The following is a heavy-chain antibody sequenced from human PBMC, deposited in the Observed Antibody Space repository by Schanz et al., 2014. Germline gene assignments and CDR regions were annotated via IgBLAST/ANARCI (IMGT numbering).Heavy chain of an antibody. D-gene: IGHD6-13*01. CDR3: AREQIMAAAGLVDY. CDR2: ISYDGRNK. J-gene: IGHJ4*01. CDR1: GFTLSSYA. Sequence: QVQLVESGGGVVQPGRSLRLSCAAYGFTLSSYAMHWVRQAPGKGLEWVAVISYDGRNKYYADSVKGRFTISRDNSKNILYLQMNSLRAEDTAVYYCAREQIMAAAGLVDYWGHGTLVTVSS. V-gene: IGHV3-30-3*01.